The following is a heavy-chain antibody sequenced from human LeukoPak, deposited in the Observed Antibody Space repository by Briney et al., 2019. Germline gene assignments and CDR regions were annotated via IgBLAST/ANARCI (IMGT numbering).Heavy chain of an antibody. CDR1: GFTFSTHA. CDR2: ISDTGGST. CDR3: AQGLPYFDY. Sequence: GGSLRLSCAASGFTFSTHAMSLVRQAPGRGLEGVSAISDTGGSTYYADSVKGRFTIFRDNSKNTLYLQMNSLRAEDTAVYYCAQGLPYFDYWGQGTLVTVSS. D-gene: IGHD4-11*01. J-gene: IGHJ4*02. V-gene: IGHV3-23*01.